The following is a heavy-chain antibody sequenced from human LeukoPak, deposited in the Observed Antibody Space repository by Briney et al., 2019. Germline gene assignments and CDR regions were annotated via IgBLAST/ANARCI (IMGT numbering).Heavy chain of an antibody. CDR1: GYTFTNYD. CDR2: IIPMLGTP. J-gene: IGHJ4*02. CDR3: ASGTTDIVVVPATLRNYYFDY. D-gene: IGHD2-2*01. V-gene: IGHV1-69*06. Sequence: ASVKVSCKASGYTFTNYDINWVRQATGQGLEWMGGIIPMLGTPNYAQKFQGRVTITADKSTSTAYMDLSSLRSEDTAVYYCASGTTDIVVVPATLRNYYFDYWGQGTLVTVSS.